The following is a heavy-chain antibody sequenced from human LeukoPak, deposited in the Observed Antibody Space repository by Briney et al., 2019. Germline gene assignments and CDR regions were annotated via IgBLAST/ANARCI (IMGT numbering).Heavy chain of an antibody. D-gene: IGHD2-15*01. V-gene: IGHV1-46*01. CDR2: INPSGGST. CDR3: ARSVVVVAQFDP. J-gene: IGHJ5*02. Sequence: PVASVKVSCKASGYTFTSYYMHWVRQAPGQGLEWMGIINPSGGSTGYAQKFQGRVTMTRDTSTSTVYMELSSLRSEDTAVYYCARSVVVVAQFDPWGQGTLVTVSS. CDR1: GYTFTSYY.